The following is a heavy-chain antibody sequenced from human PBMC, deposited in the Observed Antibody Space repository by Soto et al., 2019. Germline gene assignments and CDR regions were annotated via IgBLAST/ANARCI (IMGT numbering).Heavy chain of an antibody. CDR1: GFTFRNYA. CDR3: AKRDGYILS. D-gene: IGHD5-12*01. Sequence: GGSLRLSCAASGFTFRNYAMSWVRQAPAKGLEWFSAITGSGSDTYHADSVKGRFTISRDNSKNTLYLQMNSLRAEDTAVYYCAKRDGYILSWGQGTLVTVSS. CDR2: ITGSGSDT. J-gene: IGHJ4*02. V-gene: IGHV3-23*01.